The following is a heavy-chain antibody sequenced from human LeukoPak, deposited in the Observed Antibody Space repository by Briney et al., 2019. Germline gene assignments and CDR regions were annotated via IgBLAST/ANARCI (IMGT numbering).Heavy chain of an antibody. V-gene: IGHV1-69*06. CDR1: GGTFSSYA. J-gene: IGHJ3*02. Sequence: ASVKVSCKASGGTFSSYAISWVRQAPGQGLEWMGGIIPIFGTANYAQKFQGRVTITADKSTSTAYMELSSLRSEDTAVYYCARGNKYRQLVDSDAFDIWGQGTMVTVSS. CDR2: IIPIFGTA. CDR3: ARGNKYRQLVDSDAFDI. D-gene: IGHD6-6*01.